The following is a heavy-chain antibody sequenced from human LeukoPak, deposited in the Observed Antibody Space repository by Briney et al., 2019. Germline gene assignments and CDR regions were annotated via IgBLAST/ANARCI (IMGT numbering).Heavy chain of an antibody. J-gene: IGHJ4*02. D-gene: IGHD5-18*01. CDR3: AREMGYSYARKN. Sequence: PGGSLRLSCAASGFTFSSYSMNWVRQAPGKGLEWVSSISSSSSYIYYADSVKGRFTISRDNAKNSLYLQMNSLRAEDTAVYYCAREMGYSYARKNWGQGALVTVSS. V-gene: IGHV3-21*01. CDR2: ISSSSSYI. CDR1: GFTFSSYS.